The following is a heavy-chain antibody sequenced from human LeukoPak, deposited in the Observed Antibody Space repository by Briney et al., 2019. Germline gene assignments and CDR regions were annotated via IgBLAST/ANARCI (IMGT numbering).Heavy chain of an antibody. J-gene: IGHJ5*02. Sequence: SEILSLTCAVSGVSIGTYYWSWVRQPPGKGLEWIGYIYNSGSTNYNPSLKSRVTISVDTSKNQFSLKLSSVTAADTAVYYCARGGLVVPAARWFDPWGQGTLVTVSS. CDR3: ARGGLVVPAARWFDP. V-gene: IGHV4-59*12. CDR1: GVSIGTYY. CDR2: IYNSGST. D-gene: IGHD2-2*01.